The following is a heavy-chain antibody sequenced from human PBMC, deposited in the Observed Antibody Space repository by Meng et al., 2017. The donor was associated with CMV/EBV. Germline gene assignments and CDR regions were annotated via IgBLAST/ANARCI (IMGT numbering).Heavy chain of an antibody. CDR2: INWNGGST. V-gene: IGHV3-20*04. CDR3: ARAVPAAIGKSWFDP. J-gene: IGHJ5*02. CDR1: GFTFDDYG. D-gene: IGHD2-2*01. Sequence: GESLKISCAASGFTFDDYGMSWVRQAPGKGLEWVSGINWNGGSTGYADSVKGRSTISRDNAKNSLYLQMNSLRAEDTALYYCARAVPAAIGKSWFDPWGQGTPVTVSS.